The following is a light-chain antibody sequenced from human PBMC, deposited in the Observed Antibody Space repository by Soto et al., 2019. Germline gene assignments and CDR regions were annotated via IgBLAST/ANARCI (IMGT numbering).Light chain of an antibody. V-gene: IGKV3-20*01. CDR1: QSVSSSY. CDR3: QQYGSLPRT. CDR2: GAS. Sequence: NVLKQSPGTLSLTKGERATLSCRASQSVSSSYLAWYQQKPGQAPRLLIYGASSRATGIPDRFSGSGSGTDFTLTISRLEPEDFAVYYCQQYGSLPRTFGQGARLEIK. J-gene: IGKJ5*01.